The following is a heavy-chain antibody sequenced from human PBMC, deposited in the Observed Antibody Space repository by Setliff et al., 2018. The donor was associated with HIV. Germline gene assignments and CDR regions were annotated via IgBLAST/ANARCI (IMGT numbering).Heavy chain of an antibody. CDR2: IKQGGTEN. J-gene: IGHJ3*02. Sequence: PGGSLRLSCAASGFTFRSHWMSWVRQAPGKGLEWVANIKQGGTENYYVDSVEGRFTISRDNADNSLYLQMNSLRAEDTAVYYCARYALAVPGYHNAFDIWGQGTMVTVSS. CDR3: ARYALAVPGYHNAFDI. V-gene: IGHV3-7*01. D-gene: IGHD6-19*01. CDR1: GFTFRSHW.